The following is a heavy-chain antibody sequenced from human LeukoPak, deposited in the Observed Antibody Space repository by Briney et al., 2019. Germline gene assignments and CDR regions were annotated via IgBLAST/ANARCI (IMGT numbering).Heavy chain of an antibody. CDR1: GGSISSYS. D-gene: IGHD7-27*01. V-gene: IGHV4-59*12. CDR2: IYYSGST. J-gene: IGHJ3*02. CDR3: ARELGIVGDAFDI. Sequence: KPSETLSLTCTVSGGSISSYSWSWIRQPPGKGLEWIGYIYYSGSTNYNPSLKSRVTISVDTSKNQFSLKLSSVTAADTAVYYCARELGIVGDAFDIWGQGTMVTVSS.